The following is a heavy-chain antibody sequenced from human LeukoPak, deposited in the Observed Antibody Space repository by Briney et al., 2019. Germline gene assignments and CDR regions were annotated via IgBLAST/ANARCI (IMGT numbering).Heavy chain of an antibody. CDR3: ARGGYFYDSSGYYEGYYYYYGMDV. D-gene: IGHD3-22*01. V-gene: IGHV1-8*01. CDR1: GYTFTSYD. J-gene: IGHJ6*02. Sequence: ASVKVSCKASGYTFTSYDINWVRQATGQGLEWVGWMNPNSGNTGYAQRFQGRVTMTRNTSISTAYMELSSLRSEDTAVYYCARGGYFYDSSGYYEGYYYYYGMDVWGQGTTVTVSS. CDR2: MNPNSGNT.